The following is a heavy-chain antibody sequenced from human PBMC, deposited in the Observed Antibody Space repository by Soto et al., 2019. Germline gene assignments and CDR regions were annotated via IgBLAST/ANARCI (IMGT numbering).Heavy chain of an antibody. V-gene: IGHV5-51*01. J-gene: IGHJ4*02. CDR1: GYIFANYW. CDR3: ARPGAPTDTVVYDF. CDR2: IYPGDSGT. Sequence: VESLKISCKASGYIFANYWICCFFQKPVKVLEWMGVIYPGDSGTTYSPSFEGQVIISVDRSRGTAFLEWSSLKASDTAMYYCARPGAPTDTVVYDFWGQGTQVTVSS. D-gene: IGHD5-18*01.